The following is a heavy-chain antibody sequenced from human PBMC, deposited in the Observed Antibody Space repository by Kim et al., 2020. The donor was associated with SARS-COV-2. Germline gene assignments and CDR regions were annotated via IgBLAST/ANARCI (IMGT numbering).Heavy chain of an antibody. V-gene: IGHV3-30*04. CDR1: GFTFSSYA. CDR2: ISYDGSNK. J-gene: IGHJ4*02. D-gene: IGHD1-26*01. CDR3: ATWGGGARSIYFDD. Sequence: GGSLRLSCAASGFTFSSYAMHWVCQAPGKGLEWVAVISYDGSNKYYADSVKGRFTISRDNSKNTLYLQMNSLRAEDTAVYYCATWGGGARSIYFDDWGQGALVSVSS.